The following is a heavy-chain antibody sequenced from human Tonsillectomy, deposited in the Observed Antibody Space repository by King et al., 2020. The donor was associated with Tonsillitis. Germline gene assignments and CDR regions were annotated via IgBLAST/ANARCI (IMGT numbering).Heavy chain of an antibody. Sequence: RLVQSGAEVKKPGASVKVSCKASGYTFTSYYMHWVRQAPGQGLEWMGIINPSGGSTSYAQKFQGRVTMTRDTSTSSVYMELSSLRSEDTAVYYCAREGSSGGYFDYWGQGTLVTVSS. CDR1: GYTFTSYY. V-gene: IGHV1-46*01. J-gene: IGHJ4*02. CDR2: INPSGGST. CDR3: AREGSSGGYFDY. D-gene: IGHD6-19*01.